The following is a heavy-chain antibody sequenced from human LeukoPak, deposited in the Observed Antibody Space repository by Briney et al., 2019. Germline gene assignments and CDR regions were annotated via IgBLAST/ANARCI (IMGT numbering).Heavy chain of an antibody. CDR2: IYYSGST. Sequence: SETLSLTCTVSGGSISSYYWSWIRQPPGKGLEWIGYIYYSGSTKYNPSLKNRVTISIDTSKNQFSLKLSSVTAADTAMYYCARQAYHYGSGSYYYYFDYWGQGTLVTVSS. D-gene: IGHD3-10*01. CDR3: ARQAYHYGSGSYYYYFDY. J-gene: IGHJ4*02. V-gene: IGHV4-59*08. CDR1: GGSISSYY.